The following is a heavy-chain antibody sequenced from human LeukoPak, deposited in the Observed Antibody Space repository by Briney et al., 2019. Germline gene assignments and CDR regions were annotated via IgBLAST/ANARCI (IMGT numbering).Heavy chain of an antibody. CDR1: GFTVSSNY. CDR3: ARVLGGWLQFTAFDI. J-gene: IGHJ3*02. Sequence: GGSLRLSCAASGFTVSSNYMSWVRQAPGKGLEWVSVIYSGGSTYYADSVKGRFTISRDNSKNTLYLQMNSLRAEDTAVYYCARVLGGWLQFTAFDIWGQGTMVTVSS. D-gene: IGHD5-24*01. V-gene: IGHV3-53*01. CDR2: IYSGGST.